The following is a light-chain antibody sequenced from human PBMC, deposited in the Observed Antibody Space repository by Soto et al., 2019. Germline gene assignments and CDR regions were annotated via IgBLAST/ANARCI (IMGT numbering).Light chain of an antibody. CDR3: QQRNNWPPIT. CDR1: QSVSSY. J-gene: IGKJ5*01. Sequence: EIVVSQSPISLPVTPGEPASISCRSSQSVSSYLAWYQQNPGQAPRLLIYDASTRATGIPARFSGSGSETDFTLTITSLEPEDFAVYYCQQRNNWPPITFGQGTLLEVK. V-gene: IGKV3-11*01. CDR2: DAS.